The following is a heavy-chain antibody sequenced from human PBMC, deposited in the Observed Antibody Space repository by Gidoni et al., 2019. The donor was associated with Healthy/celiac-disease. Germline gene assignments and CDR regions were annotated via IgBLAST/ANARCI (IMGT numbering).Heavy chain of an antibody. CDR1: GFTFNTYA. J-gene: IGHJ4*02. CDR2: ISGSGGST. D-gene: IGHD1-26*01. CDR3: AKTDSGSYTEQLDY. Sequence: EVQLLESGGGLVQPGGSLRLSCAASGFTFNTYAMSWVLQAPGKGLEWVSAISGSGGSTYYADSVKGRFTISRDNSKNTLYLLMNSLRAEDTAVYYCAKTDSGSYTEQLDYWGQGTLVTVSS. V-gene: IGHV3-23*01.